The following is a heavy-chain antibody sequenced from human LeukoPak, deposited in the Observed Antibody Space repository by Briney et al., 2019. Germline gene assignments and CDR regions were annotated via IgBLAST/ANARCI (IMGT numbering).Heavy chain of an antibody. Sequence: GGSLRLTCAASGFTVSSNYMSWVRQAPGKGLEWVSVIYSGGSTYYADSVKGRFTISRDNSKNTLYLQMNSLRAEDTAVYYCARDIGMWGSGQPLYDYWGQGTLVTVSS. D-gene: IGHD7-27*01. V-gene: IGHV3-66*01. CDR1: GFTVSSNY. CDR3: ARDIGMWGSGQPLYDY. CDR2: IYSGGST. J-gene: IGHJ4*02.